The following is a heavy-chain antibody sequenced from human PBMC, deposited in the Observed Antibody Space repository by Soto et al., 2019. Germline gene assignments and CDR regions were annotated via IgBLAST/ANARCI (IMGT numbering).Heavy chain of an antibody. CDR1: GGSFSGYY. V-gene: IGHV4-34*01. Sequence: PSETLSLTCAVYGGSFSGYYWSWILQPPWKGLEWIGEINHSGSTNYNPSLKSRVTISVDTSKNQFSLKLSSVTAADTAVYYCARGSVAGRDYWGQGTLVTVSS. D-gene: IGHD6-19*01. CDR3: ARGSVAGRDY. CDR2: INHSGST. J-gene: IGHJ4*02.